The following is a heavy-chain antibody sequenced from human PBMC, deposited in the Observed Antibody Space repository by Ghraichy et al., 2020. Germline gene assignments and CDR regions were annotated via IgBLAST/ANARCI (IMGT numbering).Heavy chain of an antibody. CDR1: GFTFSRYG. CDR3: AKERDSSGYYSFRGDYYGMDV. J-gene: IGHJ6*02. D-gene: IGHD3-22*01. CDR2: TSYDGNNK. V-gene: IGHV3-30*18. Sequence: SLNISCAASGFTFSRYGMHWVRQAPGKGLEWVAVTSYDGNNKNYADSVKGRFSISRDNSKNTLYLQMNSLRPEDTAVYYCAKERDSSGYYSFRGDYYGMDVWGQGTTVTVSS.